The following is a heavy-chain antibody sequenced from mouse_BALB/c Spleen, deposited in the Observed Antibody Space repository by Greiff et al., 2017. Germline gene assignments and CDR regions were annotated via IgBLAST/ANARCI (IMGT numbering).Heavy chain of an antibody. CDR2: ISDGGSYT. J-gene: IGHJ4*01. Sequence: EVQGVESGGGLVKPGGSLKLSCAASGFTFSDYYMYWVRQTPEKRLEWVATISDGGSYTYYPDSVKGRFTISRDNAKNNLYLQMSSLKSEDTAMYYCAREGDYGRAMDYWGQGTSVTVSS. CDR3: AREGDYGRAMDY. D-gene: IGHD1-1*01. V-gene: IGHV5-4*02. CDR1: GFTFSDYY.